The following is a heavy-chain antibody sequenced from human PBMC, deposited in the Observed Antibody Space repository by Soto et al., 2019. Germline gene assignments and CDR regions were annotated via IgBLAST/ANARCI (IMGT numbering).Heavy chain of an antibody. CDR1: GFTFSSYA. D-gene: IGHD2-2*01. CDR2: IMGSGGST. J-gene: IGHJ4*02. Sequence: EVQLLESGGGLVQPGGSLRLSCAASGFTFSSYAMSWVRQAPGKGLEWVSAIMGSGGSTYYADSVKGRFTISRDNSKNTLYLQMNSLRAEDTAVYYCAKMLLDCSSTSCRKDALYSFDYWGQGTLVTVSS. V-gene: IGHV3-23*01. CDR3: AKMLLDCSSTSCRKDALYSFDY.